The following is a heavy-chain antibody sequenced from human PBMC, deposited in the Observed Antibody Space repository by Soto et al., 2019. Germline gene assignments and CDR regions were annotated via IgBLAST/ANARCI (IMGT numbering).Heavy chain of an antibody. Sequence: QVQLQQWGAGLLKPSETLSLTCAVYGGSFSGYYWSWIRQPPGKGLEWIGEINHSGSTNYNPSLKSRVTISVDTSKNQFSLKLSSVTAADTAVYYCARGRQWLESNDAFDIWGQGTMVTVSS. V-gene: IGHV4-34*01. J-gene: IGHJ3*02. CDR2: INHSGST. CDR3: ARGRQWLESNDAFDI. D-gene: IGHD6-19*01. CDR1: GGSFSGYY.